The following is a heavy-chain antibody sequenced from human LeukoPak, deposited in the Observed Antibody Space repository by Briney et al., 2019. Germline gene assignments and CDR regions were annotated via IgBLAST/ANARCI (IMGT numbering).Heavy chain of an antibody. D-gene: IGHD1-26*01. CDR2: ISDSGGST. Sequence: PGGSLRLSCAASGFTVSSNYMSWVRQAPGKGLEWVSAISDSGGSTYYADSVKGRFTISRDNSKNTLYLQMNSLRAEDTAVYYCAKDRVIVGAIQGHDYWGQGTLVTVSS. V-gene: IGHV3-23*01. CDR3: AKDRVIVGAIQGHDY. J-gene: IGHJ4*02. CDR1: GFTVSSNY.